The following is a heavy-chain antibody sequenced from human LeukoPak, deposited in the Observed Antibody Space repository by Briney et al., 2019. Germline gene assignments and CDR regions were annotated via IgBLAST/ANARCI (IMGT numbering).Heavy chain of an antibody. CDR3: ARGAYYYDSSDYYYEGNPFDY. CDR2: INPNSGGT. CDR1: GYTFTGYY. V-gene: IGHV1-2*02. J-gene: IGHJ4*02. D-gene: IGHD3-22*01. Sequence: ASVKVSCKASGYTFTGYYMHWVRQAPGQGLEWMGWINPNSGGTNYAQKFQGRVTMTRDTSISTAYMERSRLRSDDTAVYYCARGAYYYDSSDYYYEGNPFDYWGQGTLVTVSS.